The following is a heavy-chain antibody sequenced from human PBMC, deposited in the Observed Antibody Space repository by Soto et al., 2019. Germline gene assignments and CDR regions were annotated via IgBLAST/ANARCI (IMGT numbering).Heavy chain of an antibody. CDR2: IYHSGST. CDR3: ARGYNEFDY. D-gene: IGHD1-1*01. CDR1: GGSISSSNW. V-gene: IGHV4-4*02. Sequence: SDTLSRTCAVSGGSISSSNWWSWVRQPPGKGLEWIGEIYHSGSTTYNPSLRGRVTISVDKSKNQFYLKVSSVTAADSAVYHCARGYNEFDYWGQGTLVTVSS. J-gene: IGHJ4*02.